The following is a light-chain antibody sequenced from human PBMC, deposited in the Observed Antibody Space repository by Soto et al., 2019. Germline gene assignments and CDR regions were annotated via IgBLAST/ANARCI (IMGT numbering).Light chain of an antibody. CDR3: QQYLTTPHT. V-gene: IGKV4-1*01. J-gene: IGKJ2*01. Sequence: DIVMTQSPDSLAVSLGERATINCKSSQTIFYNSRNKDFLAWYQQKPGHPPKLLIYWASTRESGVPDRFSGSGSGTDFTLTISSLQAEDVALYFCQQYLTTPHTFGQGTKVDIK. CDR1: QTIFYNSRNKDF. CDR2: WAS.